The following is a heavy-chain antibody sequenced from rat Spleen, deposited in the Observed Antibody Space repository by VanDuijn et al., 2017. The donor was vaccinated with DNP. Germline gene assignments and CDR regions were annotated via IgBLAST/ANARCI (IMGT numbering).Heavy chain of an antibody. CDR2: ILYDGSRT. CDR3: ATHATPGYFDY. J-gene: IGHJ2*01. CDR1: GVTFGDFN. V-gene: IGHV5S10*01. Sequence: EVQLVESGGGLVQPGRSLKLSCAAAGVTFGDFNMAWVRQFPERGLEWVATILYDGSRTYYRDSVKGRFTISRDSAKSTLYLQMDSLRSEDTATYYCATHATPGYFDYWGQGVMVTVSS. D-gene: IGHD1-4*01.